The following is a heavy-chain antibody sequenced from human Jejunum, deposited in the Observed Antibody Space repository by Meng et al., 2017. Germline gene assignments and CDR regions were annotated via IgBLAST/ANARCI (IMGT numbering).Heavy chain of an antibody. D-gene: IGHD3-3*01. Sequence: SLKISCAASGFPFDDYAMHWVRQAPGKGLEWVSGISWGSDNIAYADSVKGRVTISRDKAKKSLYLQMNSLRPEDTALYYCAKGGDSDYWSGYSGWFDPWGQGTLVTVSS. V-gene: IGHV3-9*01. CDR3: AKGGDSDYWSGYSGWFDP. CDR2: ISWGSDNI. CDR1: GFPFDDYA. J-gene: IGHJ5*02.